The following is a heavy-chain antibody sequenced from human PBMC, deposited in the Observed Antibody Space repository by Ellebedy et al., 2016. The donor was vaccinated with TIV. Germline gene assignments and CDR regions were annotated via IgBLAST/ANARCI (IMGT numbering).Heavy chain of an antibody. CDR3: TTLGGPKVGAAIGD. J-gene: IGHJ4*02. CDR1: GFPISNNY. V-gene: IGHV3-66*01. Sequence: PGGSLRPSCTPTGFPISNNYMSWVRQAPGKGLEWVSTLYTDGAALYADSVTGKFTISRDNSRNTLYLQMNSLRVEDTAVYYCTTLGGPKVGAAIGDWGQGTLVTVSS. CDR2: LYTDGAA. D-gene: IGHD1-26*01.